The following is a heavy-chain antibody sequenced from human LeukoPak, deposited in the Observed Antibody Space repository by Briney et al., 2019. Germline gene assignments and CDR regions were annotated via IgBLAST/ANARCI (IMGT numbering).Heavy chain of an antibody. CDR2: IFYSGTT. CDR1: GGSISSTAYY. J-gene: IGHJ4*02. V-gene: IGHV4-39*01. CDR3: ARRLGTYNPYFDS. Sequence: PSETLSLTCTVSGGSISSTAYYWVWIRQPPGKGLEWIGTIFYSGTTYYNPSLKSRLTISVDTSKNQFSLRLNSVTAADTAIYYCARRLGTYNPYFDSWGQGTLATVSS. D-gene: IGHD1-14*01.